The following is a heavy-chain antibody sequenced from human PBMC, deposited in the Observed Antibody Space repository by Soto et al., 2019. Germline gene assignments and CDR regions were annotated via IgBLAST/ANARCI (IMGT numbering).Heavy chain of an antibody. CDR1: CSSINSGGYS. CDR3: ARVPGP. V-gene: IGHV4-30-2*01. Sequence: PSETLSLTCAFSCSSINSGGYSWSWIRQQPGKGLEWIGYIYHSGSTYYNPSLKSRVTISVDRSKNQFSLKLTSVAAADTAVYYCARVPGPWGQGTLVTVSS. CDR2: IYHSGST. D-gene: IGHD3-10*01. J-gene: IGHJ5*02.